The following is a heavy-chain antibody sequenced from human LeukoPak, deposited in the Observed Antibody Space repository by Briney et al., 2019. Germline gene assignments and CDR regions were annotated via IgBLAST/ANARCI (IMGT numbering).Heavy chain of an antibody. CDR2: INSNGGST. CDR1: GFTFNIYS. CDR3: ARRKWELLGFADY. Sequence: PGGSLRLSCVASGFTFNIYSMYWVRQAPGKGLEYVSTINSNGGSTYYANSVKGRFTISRDNSKNTLYLQMGSLRAEDMAVYYCARRKWELLGFADYWGQGTLVTVSS. V-gene: IGHV3-64*01. J-gene: IGHJ4*02. D-gene: IGHD1-26*01.